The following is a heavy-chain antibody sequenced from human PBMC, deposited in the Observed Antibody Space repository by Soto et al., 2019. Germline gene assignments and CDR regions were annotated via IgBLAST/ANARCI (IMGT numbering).Heavy chain of an antibody. CDR2: IYWDDDT. D-gene: IGHD3-3*01. Sequence: QITLKESGPPLVRPTQTLTLACSLSGFSLTTSGVGVGWIRQPPGKALEFLALIYWDDDTRYRPSLRTRLTITKDTSKNLVVLTMTNVDPVDTATYYCVRFWSGFFFPRHRDAFDLLGQGTMVTVSS. CDR1: GFSLTTSGVG. CDR3: VRFWSGFFFPRHRDAFDL. J-gene: IGHJ3*01. V-gene: IGHV2-5*02.